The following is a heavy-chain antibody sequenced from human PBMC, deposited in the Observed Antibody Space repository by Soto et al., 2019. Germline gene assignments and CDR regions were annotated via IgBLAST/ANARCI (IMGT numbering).Heavy chain of an antibody. J-gene: IGHJ4*02. V-gene: IGHV3-15*01. CDR2: IKSKTDGGTT. Sequence: EVQLVESGGGLVKPGGSLRLSCAASGFTFSNAWMSWVRQAPGKGLEWVGRIKSKTDGGTTDYAAPVKGRFTISRDNAKNSLYLQMNSLRAEDTAVYYCAREGQTKDYWGQGTLVTVSS. CDR1: GFTFSNAW. D-gene: IGHD1-7*01. CDR3: AREGQTKDY.